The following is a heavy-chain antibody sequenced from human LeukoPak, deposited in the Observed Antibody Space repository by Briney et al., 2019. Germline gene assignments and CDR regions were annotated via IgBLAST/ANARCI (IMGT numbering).Heavy chain of an antibody. Sequence: PSETLPLTCTVSGGSISSYYWSWIRQPPGKGLEWIGYIYYSGSTNYNPSLKSRVTISVDTSKNQFSLKLSSVTAADTAVYYCARGGRSYGDTLGYWGQGTLVTVSS. J-gene: IGHJ4*02. CDR1: GGSISSYY. V-gene: IGHV4-59*01. D-gene: IGHD5-18*01. CDR2: IYYSGST. CDR3: ARGGRSYGDTLGY.